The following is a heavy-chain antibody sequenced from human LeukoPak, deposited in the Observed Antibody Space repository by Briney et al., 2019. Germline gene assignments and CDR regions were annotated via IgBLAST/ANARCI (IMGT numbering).Heavy chain of an antibody. CDR1: GFTFSSYS. CDR3: ARGVWFGDFSWFDP. V-gene: IGHV3-21*01. J-gene: IGHJ5*02. CDR2: ISSSSSYI. D-gene: IGHD3-10*01. Sequence: RSGGSLRLSCAASGFTFSSYSMNWVRQAPGKGLEWVSSISSSSSYIYYADSVKGRFTISRDNAKNSLYLQMNSLRAEDTAVYYCARGVWFGDFSWFDPWGQGTLVTVSS.